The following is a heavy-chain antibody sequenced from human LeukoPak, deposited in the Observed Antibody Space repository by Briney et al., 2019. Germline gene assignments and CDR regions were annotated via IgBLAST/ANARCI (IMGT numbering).Heavy chain of an antibody. Sequence: PGRSLRLSCAASGFTFSSYAKHWVRQAPGKGLEWVSAIGAGGGPTYYADSVKGRFTISRDDSKNTLYLQMNSLRAEETALYYCAKDSGYSTGWYLDDYWGQGTLVTVSS. CDR1: GFTFSSYA. D-gene: IGHD6-19*01. J-gene: IGHJ4*02. CDR2: IGAGGGPT. V-gene: IGHV3-23*01. CDR3: AKDSGYSTGWYLDDY.